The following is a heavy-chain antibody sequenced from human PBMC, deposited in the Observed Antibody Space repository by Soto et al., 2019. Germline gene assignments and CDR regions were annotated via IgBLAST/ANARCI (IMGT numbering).Heavy chain of an antibody. CDR1: GYTFSNYA. CDR3: ARRSTTSLYYFDY. D-gene: IGHD2-2*01. V-gene: IGHV1-3*01. CDR2: INVVNGDT. Sequence: ASVKVSCKASGYTFSNYAMHWVRQAPGQRLEWMGWINVVNGDTKYSQKFQGRVTITRDTSASTAYMELSSLRSADTAVYYCARRSTTSLYYFDYWGQGTLVTVSS. J-gene: IGHJ4*02.